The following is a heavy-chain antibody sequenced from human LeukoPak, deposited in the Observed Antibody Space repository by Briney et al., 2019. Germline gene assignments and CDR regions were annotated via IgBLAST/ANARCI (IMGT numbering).Heavy chain of an antibody. CDR1: GGSFNGYY. Sequence: PSETLSLTCAVHGGSFNGYYWSGIRQPPGKGLEWIGEINDSRITKYNPSLKSRVTISVDTSKNQFSLKLNSVTAADTAVYYCARGPPMDYDILVGYYRFDYWGQGTLVTVSS. V-gene: IGHV4-34*01. CDR3: ARGPPMDYDILVGYYRFDY. J-gene: IGHJ4*02. CDR2: INDSRIT. D-gene: IGHD3-9*01.